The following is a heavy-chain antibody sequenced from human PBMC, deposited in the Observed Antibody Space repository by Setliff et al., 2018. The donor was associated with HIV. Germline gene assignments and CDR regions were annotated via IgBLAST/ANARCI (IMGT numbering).Heavy chain of an antibody. D-gene: IGHD3-16*01. Sequence: SETLSLTCTVTGYSISSGYYWAWIRQPPGKGLEWIGYIYHAGNTYYNPSLKSRVTISVDTSKNQISLRLNSLTAADTTLYYCARGTSLNVVPDAFDIWGQGTMVTVSS. J-gene: IGHJ3*02. V-gene: IGHV4-38-2*02. CDR3: ARGTSLNVVPDAFDI. CDR1: GYSISSGYY. CDR2: IYHAGNT.